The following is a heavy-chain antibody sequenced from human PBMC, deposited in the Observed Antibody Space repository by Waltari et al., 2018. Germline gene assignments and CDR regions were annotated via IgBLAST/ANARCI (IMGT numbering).Heavy chain of an antibody. CDR2: IYTSGST. CDR3: ARGDYDYVWGSYRYTGYFDY. J-gene: IGHJ4*02. CDR1: GGSISSYY. Sequence: QVQLQESGPGLVKPSETLSLTCTVSGGSISSYYWSWIRQPAGQGLEWIGRIYTSGSTNYNPSLKSRVTMSVDTSKNQFSLKLSSVTAADTAVYYCARGDYDYVWGSYRYTGYFDYWGQGTLVTVSS. V-gene: IGHV4-4*07. D-gene: IGHD3-16*02.